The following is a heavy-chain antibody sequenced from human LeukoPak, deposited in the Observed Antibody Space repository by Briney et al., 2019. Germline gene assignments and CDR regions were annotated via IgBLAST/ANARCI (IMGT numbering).Heavy chain of an antibody. J-gene: IGHJ5*02. V-gene: IGHV4-39*01. Sequence: SETLSLTCTVSGGSISSSSYYWGWIRQPPGKGLEWIGSIYYSGSTYYNPSLKIRVTISVDTSKNQFSLKLSSVTAADTAVYYCATYYGSGSYGKYNWFDPWGQGTLVTVSS. CDR3: ATYYGSGSYGKYNWFDP. CDR2: IYYSGST. CDR1: GGSISSSSYY. D-gene: IGHD3-10*01.